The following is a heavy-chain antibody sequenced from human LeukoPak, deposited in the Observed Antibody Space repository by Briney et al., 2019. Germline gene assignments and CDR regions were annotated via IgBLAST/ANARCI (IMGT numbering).Heavy chain of an antibody. CDR2: IYSGGST. D-gene: IGHD3-3*01. Sequence: PGGSLRLSCAACGFTVSSNYMSWVRQAPGKGLEGVSVIYSGGSTYYADSVNGRFTISRDNSKNTLYLQMNSLRAEDTAVYYCARDFWSGSYYWGQGTLVTVSS. V-gene: IGHV3-66*02. CDR3: ARDFWSGSYY. CDR1: GFTVSSNY. J-gene: IGHJ4*02.